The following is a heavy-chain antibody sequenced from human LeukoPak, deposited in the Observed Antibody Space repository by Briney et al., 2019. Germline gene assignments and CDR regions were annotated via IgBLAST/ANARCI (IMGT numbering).Heavy chain of an antibody. V-gene: IGHV1-69*06. Sequence: SVKVSCKASGGTFSSYAISWVRQAPGQGLEWMGGIIPIFGTANYAQKFQGRVTITADKSTSTAYMELSSLRSEDTAVYYCARDQAPDVDTAMNDYYYMDVWGKGTTVTVSS. CDR1: GGTFSSYA. CDR2: IIPIFGTA. J-gene: IGHJ6*03. CDR3: ARDQAPDVDTAMNDYYYMDV. D-gene: IGHD5-18*01.